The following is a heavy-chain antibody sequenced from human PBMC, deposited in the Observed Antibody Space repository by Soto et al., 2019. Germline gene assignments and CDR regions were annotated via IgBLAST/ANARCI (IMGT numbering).Heavy chain of an antibody. Sequence: QSQTLSPTFAISGDSVSSNSAAWNWIRQSPSRGLEWLGRTYYRSKWYNDYAVSVKSRITINPDTSKNQFSLQLNSVTPEDTAVYYCARDQDSLRSLDYWGQGTLVTVSS. V-gene: IGHV6-1*01. CDR1: GDSVSSNSAA. D-gene: IGHD2-15*01. J-gene: IGHJ4*02. CDR2: TYYRSKWYN. CDR3: ARDQDSLRSLDY.